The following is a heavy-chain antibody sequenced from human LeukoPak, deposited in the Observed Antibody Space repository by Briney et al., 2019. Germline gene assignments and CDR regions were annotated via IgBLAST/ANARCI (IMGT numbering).Heavy chain of an antibody. D-gene: IGHD4-17*01. J-gene: IGHJ4*02. V-gene: IGHV3-53*01. CDR2: IYSGGST. CDR1: GFTVSSNY. CDR3: ASGADYGDYGTFDY. Sequence: PGGSLRLSCAASGFTVSSNYMSWVRQAPGKGLEWVSVIYSGGSTYYADSVKGRFTISRDNSKNTLYLQMNSLRAEDTAVYYCASGADYGDYGTFDYWGQGTLVTVSS.